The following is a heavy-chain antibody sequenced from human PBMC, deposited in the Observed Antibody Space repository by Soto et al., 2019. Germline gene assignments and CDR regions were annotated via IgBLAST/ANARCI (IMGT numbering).Heavy chain of an antibody. D-gene: IGHD1-26*01. J-gene: IGHJ4*02. CDR1: GDSLLSSY. CDR2: IFSSGRV. Sequence: SETVSLTCSVSGDSLLSSYWSWVRQPAGKGLEWIGHIFSSGRVSYNPSLKSRLTMSIDTSMNLFFLNLSSVTAADTAVYYCARGWDVKYFDYWGQGTLVTVSS. V-gene: IGHV4-4*07. CDR3: ARGWDVKYFDY.